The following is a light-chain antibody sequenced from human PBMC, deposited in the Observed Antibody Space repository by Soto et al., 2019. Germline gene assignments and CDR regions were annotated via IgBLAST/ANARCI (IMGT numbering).Light chain of an antibody. CDR1: QSVSSN. V-gene: IGKV3-11*01. J-gene: IGKJ5*01. CDR2: GAS. Sequence: EIVMTQSPATLSVSPGERATFSCRASQSVSSNLAWYQQKPGQAPRLLIYGASNRATGIPDRFSGSGSGTDFTLTISRLEPEDSAVYYCQKRSNWPSITFGQGTRLEIK. CDR3: QKRSNWPSIT.